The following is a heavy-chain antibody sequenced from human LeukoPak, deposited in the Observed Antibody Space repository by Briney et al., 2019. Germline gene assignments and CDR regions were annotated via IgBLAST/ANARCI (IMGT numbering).Heavy chain of an antibody. V-gene: IGHV4-39*02. CDR2: IFYSGST. CDR3: ARAGGKRALGAFDI. D-gene: IGHD3-16*01. CDR1: GGSISSSSYY. Sequence: PSETLSLTCTVSGGSISSSSYYWGWIRQPPGKGLEWIGTIFYSGSTYYNPSLKSRLTVSLDTSKNHFSLKLSSVTAADTAVYYCARAGGKRALGAFDIWGQGTMVTVSS. J-gene: IGHJ3*02.